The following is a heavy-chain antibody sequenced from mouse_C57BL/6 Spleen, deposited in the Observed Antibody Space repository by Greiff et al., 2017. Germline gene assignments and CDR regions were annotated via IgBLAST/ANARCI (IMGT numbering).Heavy chain of an antibody. D-gene: IGHD1-1*01. V-gene: IGHV5-6*02. J-gene: IGHJ4*01. CDR3: ARQMGSTVVDAMDY. CDR2: ISSGGSYT. Sequence: DVMLVESGGDLVKPGGSLKLSCAASGFTFSSYGMSWVRQTPDKRLEWVATISSGGSYTYYPDSVKGRFTISRDNAKNTLYLQMSSLKSEDTAMYYCARQMGSTVVDAMDYWGQGTSVTVSS. CDR1: GFTFSSYG.